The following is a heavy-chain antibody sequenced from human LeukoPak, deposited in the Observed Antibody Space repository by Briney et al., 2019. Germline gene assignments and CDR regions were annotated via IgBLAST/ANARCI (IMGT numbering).Heavy chain of an antibody. Sequence: SETLSLTCAVYGGSFSGYYWNWIRQPPGKGLEWIGEINHSGSTNYNPSLKSRVTISVDTSKNQFSLKLNSVTAADTAVYYCARNGQSGFSFDPWGQGTLVTVSS. CDR1: GGSFSGYY. CDR3: ARNGQSGFSFDP. J-gene: IGHJ5*02. V-gene: IGHV4-34*01. D-gene: IGHD2-8*01. CDR2: INHSGST.